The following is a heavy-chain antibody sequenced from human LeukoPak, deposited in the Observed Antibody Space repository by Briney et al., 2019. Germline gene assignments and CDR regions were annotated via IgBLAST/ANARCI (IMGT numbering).Heavy chain of an antibody. CDR3: ARVGSGSGSVYINWFDP. V-gene: IGHV4-34*01. Sequence: SETLSLTCAVYGGSFSGYYWSWIRQPPGKGLEWIGEINHSGSTNYNPSLKSRVTISVDTSKNQFSLKLSSVTAADTAVYYCARVGSGSGSVYINWFDPWGQGTLVTVSS. D-gene: IGHD3-10*01. CDR1: GGSFSGYY. J-gene: IGHJ5*02. CDR2: INHSGST.